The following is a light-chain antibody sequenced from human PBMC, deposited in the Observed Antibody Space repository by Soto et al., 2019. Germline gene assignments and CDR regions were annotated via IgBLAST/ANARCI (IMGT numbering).Light chain of an antibody. CDR1: SSDVGIYNY. J-gene: IGLJ1*01. V-gene: IGLV2-14*01. Sequence: QSALTQPASVSGSPGQSITISCTGSSSDVGIYNYVSWYQQHPGKVPKVIIYDVSNRPSGVSNRFSGSKSGNTASLTISGLQAEDEADYYCSSYTSGRTLAFGTGTKLTVL. CDR2: DVS. CDR3: SSYTSGRTLA.